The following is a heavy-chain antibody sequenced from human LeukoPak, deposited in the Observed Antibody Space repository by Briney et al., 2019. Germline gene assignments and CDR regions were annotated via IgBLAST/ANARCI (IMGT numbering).Heavy chain of an antibody. V-gene: IGHV3-11*04. CDR1: GFTFSDYY. D-gene: IGHD7-27*01. J-gene: IGHJ4*02. Sequence: PGGSLRLSCAASGFTFSDYYMSWIRQAPGKGLEWVSYISSSGSSIFYADSVKGRFTISRDNAKSSLFLQMNSLRAEDTAVYYCARSVAYSGSGEGYWGQGTLVTVSS. CDR3: ARSVAYSGSGEGY. CDR2: ISSSGSSI.